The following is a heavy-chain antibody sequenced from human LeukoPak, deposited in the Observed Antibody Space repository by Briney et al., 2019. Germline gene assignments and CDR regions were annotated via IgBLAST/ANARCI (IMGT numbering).Heavy chain of an antibody. D-gene: IGHD6-19*01. CDR3: ARDRLEAFDI. Sequence: GGSLRLSCAASGFTFSSYAMHWVRQAPGKGLEWVAVISYDGSNKYYADSVKGRFTISRDNSKNTLYLQMNSLRAEDTAVYYCARDRLEAFDIWGQGTMVTVPS. CDR1: GFTFSSYA. J-gene: IGHJ3*02. CDR2: ISYDGSNK. V-gene: IGHV3-30*04.